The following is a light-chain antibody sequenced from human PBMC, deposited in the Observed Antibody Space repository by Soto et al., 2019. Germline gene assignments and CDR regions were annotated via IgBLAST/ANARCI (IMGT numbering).Light chain of an antibody. Sequence: DLQMAESESSQFASVGVRVTNTFQANQNINNYLKWYQQKPGRAPKLLIYDASNLEAGVPSRFRGSRSGTDFAFTISRLQPEDIATYYCQQYENLPTFGQGTRLEIK. CDR1: QNINNY. V-gene: IGKV1-33*01. CDR3: QQYENLPT. CDR2: DAS. J-gene: IGKJ5*01.